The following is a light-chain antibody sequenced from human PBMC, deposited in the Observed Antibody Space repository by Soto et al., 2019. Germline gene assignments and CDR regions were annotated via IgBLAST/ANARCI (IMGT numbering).Light chain of an antibody. CDR3: QQAHSFPRT. CDR2: AAS. Sequence: DIPMTQSPTSVSASVGDSVTITCRASQGISSWLAWYQQKPGRAPNLLIYAASNLQSGVPSRFSGSGSGTDFTLTIGSLQPEDFATYYCQQAHSFPRTFGQGTKVEIQ. J-gene: IGKJ1*01. CDR1: QGISSW. V-gene: IGKV1D-12*01.